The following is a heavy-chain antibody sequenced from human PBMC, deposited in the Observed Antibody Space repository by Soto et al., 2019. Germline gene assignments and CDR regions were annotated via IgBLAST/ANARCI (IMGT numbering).Heavy chain of an antibody. CDR3: ARAALRSNYYYYYMDV. J-gene: IGHJ6*03. V-gene: IGHV3-13*01. Sequence: EVQLVESGGGLVQPGGSLRLSCAASGFTFSSYDMHWVRQATGKGLEWVSAIGTAGDTYYPGSVKGRSTISRENAKNSLCLQMNSLRAGDTAVYYCARAALRSNYYYYYMDVWGKGTTVTVSS. CDR1: GFTFSSYD. CDR2: IGTAGDT. D-gene: IGHD3-3*01.